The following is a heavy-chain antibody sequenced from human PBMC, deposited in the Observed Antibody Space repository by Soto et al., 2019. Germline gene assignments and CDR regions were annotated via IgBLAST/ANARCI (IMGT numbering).Heavy chain of an antibody. D-gene: IGHD3-10*01. CDR2: ISPSGKTF. J-gene: IGHJ4*02. Sequence: QVQLVESGGDLVKPGGSLRLSCAASGFDFSDYYMTWVRQAPGKGLEWLSYISPSGKTFHHADSVKGRVAISRDNAKKSLELEMSSLIVEDTATYHGARFRISVVRGVLISSFFLDYWGLGTRVTVSS. CDR3: ARFRISVVRGVLISSFFLDY. CDR1: GFDFSDYY. V-gene: IGHV3-11*01.